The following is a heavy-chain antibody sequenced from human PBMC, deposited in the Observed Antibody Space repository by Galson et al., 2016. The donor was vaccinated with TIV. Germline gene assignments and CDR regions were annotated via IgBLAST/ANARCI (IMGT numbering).Heavy chain of an antibody. CDR3: ARAVSMRVADYYYGMDG. Sequence: SLRLSCAVSGFTFTDYYMNWIRLAPGKGLEWVSYISNGGSTTYYADFVKGRITISRDNAKNSLYLHMSSLRAEDKAVYYCARAVSMRVADYYYGMDGWRQGTAVTVSS. D-gene: IGHD3-22*01. J-gene: IGHJ6*02. CDR2: ISNGGSTT. V-gene: IGHV3-11*04. CDR1: GFTFTDYY.